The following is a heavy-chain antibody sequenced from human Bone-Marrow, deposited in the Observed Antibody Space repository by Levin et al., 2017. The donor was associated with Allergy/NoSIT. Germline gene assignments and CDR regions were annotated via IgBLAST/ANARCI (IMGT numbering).Heavy chain of an antibody. CDR1: GGTFSSYA. CDR3: ARDALSIYCSGGSCYSEDDAFDI. J-gene: IGHJ3*02. D-gene: IGHD2-15*01. CDR2: IIPIFGTA. V-gene: IGHV1-69*01. Sequence: KISCKASGGTFSSYAISWVRQAPGQGLEWMGGIIPIFGTANYAQKFQGRVTITADESTSTAYMELSSLRSEDTAVYYCARDALSIYCSGGSCYSEDDAFDIWGQGTMVTVSS.